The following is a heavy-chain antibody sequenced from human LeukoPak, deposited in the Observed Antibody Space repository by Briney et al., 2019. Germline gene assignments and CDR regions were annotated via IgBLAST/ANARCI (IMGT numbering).Heavy chain of an antibody. CDR1: GFTFSDYY. V-gene: IGHV3-11*01. CDR2: VSRSGDSI. D-gene: IGHD6-19*01. Sequence: GGSLRLSCAASGFTFSDYYMSWIRQAPGKGLEWISYVSRSGDSIYYADSVKGRFTISRDTAKNSLFLQVNSLRAEDTAVYYCAKLSSGWYYFDYWGQGTLVTVSS. J-gene: IGHJ4*02. CDR3: AKLSSGWYYFDY.